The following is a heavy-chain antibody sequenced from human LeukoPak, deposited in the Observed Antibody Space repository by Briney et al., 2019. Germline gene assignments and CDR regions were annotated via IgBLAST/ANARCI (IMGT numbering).Heavy chain of an antibody. CDR2: ISWNSGSI. D-gene: IGHD4-17*01. Sequence: GGSLRLSCAASGFTFDDYAMHWVRRAPGKGLEWVSAISWNSGSIGYADSVKGRFTISRDNAKNSLYLQMNSLRAEDMALYYCAKDSRRDYGDYGVWFDPWGQRTLVTVSS. CDR1: GFTFDDYA. CDR3: AKDSRRDYGDYGVWFDP. J-gene: IGHJ5*02. V-gene: IGHV3-9*03.